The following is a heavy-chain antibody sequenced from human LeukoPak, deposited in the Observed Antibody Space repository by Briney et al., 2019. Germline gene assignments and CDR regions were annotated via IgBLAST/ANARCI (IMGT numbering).Heavy chain of an antibody. CDR1: GGSISSYY. CDR2: IYYSGST. V-gene: IGHV4-59*01. Sequence: NPSETLSLTCTVSGGSISSYYWSWIRQPPGKGLEWIGYIYYSGSTNYNPSLKSRVTISVDTSKNQFSLKLTSVTTADAAVYYCARGPYSSSWSFDYWGQGTLVTVSS. D-gene: IGHD6-13*01. J-gene: IGHJ4*02. CDR3: ARGPYSSSWSFDY.